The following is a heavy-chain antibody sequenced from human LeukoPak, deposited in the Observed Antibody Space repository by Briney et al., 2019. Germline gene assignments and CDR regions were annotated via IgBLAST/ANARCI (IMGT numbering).Heavy chain of an antibody. V-gene: IGHV3-74*01. D-gene: IGHD5-12*01. CDR2: INSDGSST. CDR1: GFTFSSYW. CDR3: ARGDGYAQRD. J-gene: IGHJ4*02. Sequence: PGGSLRLSCAASGFTFSSYWMHWVRQAPGKGLVWVSRINSDGSSTSYADSVKGRLTISRGNAKNTLYLQMNSLRVEDTAVYCCARGDGYAQRDWGQGTLVTVPS.